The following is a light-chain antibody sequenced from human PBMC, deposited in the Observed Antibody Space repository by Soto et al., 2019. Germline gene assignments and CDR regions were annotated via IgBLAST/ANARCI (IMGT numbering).Light chain of an antibody. CDR1: QDVGNW. CDR2: ASS. J-gene: IGKJ1*01. Sequence: DIQMTQSPSSVSASVGDRVSITCRASQDVGNWLAWYQQKPGKAPKLLISASSSLQSGVPSRFSGSGSGTDFTLMISRLQPEDCAIYWCLQTTSFPRTFGQGTKVEIK. V-gene: IGKV1-12*01. CDR3: LQTTSFPRT.